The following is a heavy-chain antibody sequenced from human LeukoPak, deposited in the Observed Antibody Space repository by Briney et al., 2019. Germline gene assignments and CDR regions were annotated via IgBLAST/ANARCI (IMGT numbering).Heavy chain of an antibody. D-gene: IGHD3-10*01. CDR3: ATIYYASGSMIT. CDR2: MNPNSGNT. V-gene: IGHV1-8*01. CDR1: GYTFTSYD. J-gene: IGHJ5*02. Sequence: VASVKVSCTASGYTFTSYDINWVRQATGQGLEWMGWMNPNSGNTGYAQKFQGRVTMTRNTSISTAYMELSSLRSEDTAVYYCATIYYASGSMITWGQGTLVTVSS.